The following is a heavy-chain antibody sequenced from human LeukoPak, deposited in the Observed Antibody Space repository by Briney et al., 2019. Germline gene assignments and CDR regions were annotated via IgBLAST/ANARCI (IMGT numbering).Heavy chain of an antibody. Sequence: GGSLRLSCAASGFTFDDYAMHWVRQAPGKGLEWVSGISWNSGSIGYADSVKGRFTISRDNAKNSLYLQMNSLRAEDTAVYYCARGYYDFWSGYYNIFPLFDYWGQGTLVTVSS. CDR1: GFTFDDYA. J-gene: IGHJ4*02. D-gene: IGHD3-3*01. CDR3: ARGYYDFWSGYYNIFPLFDY. CDR2: ISWNSGSI. V-gene: IGHV3-9*01.